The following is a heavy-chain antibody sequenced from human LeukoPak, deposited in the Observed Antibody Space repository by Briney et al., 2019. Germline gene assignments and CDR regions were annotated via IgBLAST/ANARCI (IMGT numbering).Heavy chain of an antibody. CDR2: IYYSGST. D-gene: IGHD1-26*01. V-gene: IGHV4-39*07. CDR1: GGSINSSSYY. J-gene: IGHJ4*02. CDR3: ARFKGGVWEAAGTIDY. Sequence: PSETLSLTCTVSGGSINSSSYYWGWIRQPPGKGLEWIGSIYYSGSTYYNPSLKSRVTISVDTSKNQFSLKLSSVTAADTAVYYCARFKGGVWEAAGTIDYWGQGTLVTVSS.